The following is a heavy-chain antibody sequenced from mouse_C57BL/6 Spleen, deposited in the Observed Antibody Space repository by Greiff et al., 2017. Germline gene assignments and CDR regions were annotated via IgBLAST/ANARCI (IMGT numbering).Heavy chain of an antibody. CDR2: ISYSGST. V-gene: IGHV3-1*01. D-gene: IGHD2-3*01. J-gene: IGHJ2*01. CDR3: ARDYDGYFDY. CDR1: GYSITSGYD. Sequence: EVQGVESGPGMVKPSQSLSLTCTVTGYSITSGYDWHWIRHFPGNKLEWMGYISYSGSTNYNPSLKSRISITHDTSKNHFFLKLNSVTTEDTATYYCARDYDGYFDYWGQGTTLTVSS.